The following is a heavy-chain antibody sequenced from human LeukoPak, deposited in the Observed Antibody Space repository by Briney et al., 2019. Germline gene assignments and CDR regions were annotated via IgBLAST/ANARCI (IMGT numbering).Heavy chain of an antibody. CDR2: IYYSGST. CDR1: GGSISSGGYY. Sequence: PSETLSLTCTVSGGSISSGGYYWSWIRQHPGKGLEWIGYIYYSGSTYYNPSLKSRVTISVDTSKNQFSLKLSSVTAADTAVYYCARDPIPYYYDSSGYYPAGAFDIWGQGTMVTVSS. CDR3: ARDPIPYYYDSSGYYPAGAFDI. V-gene: IGHV4-31*03. D-gene: IGHD3-22*01. J-gene: IGHJ3*02.